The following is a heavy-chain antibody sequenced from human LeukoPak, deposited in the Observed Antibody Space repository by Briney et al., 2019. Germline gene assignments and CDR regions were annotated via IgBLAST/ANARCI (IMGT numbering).Heavy chain of an antibody. V-gene: IGHV3-74*01. D-gene: IGHD3/OR15-3a*01. CDR3: ARVFGLGLDEYFHL. Sequence: GGSLRLSCAASGFTLSGAWMHWVRQVPGKGLVWVSRINPDGTDIRYADSVKGRFTISRDDAKNTLFLHMNSLRVEDTAVYYCARVFGLGLDEYFHLWGQGTLVTVSS. CDR1: GFTLSGAW. J-gene: IGHJ1*01. CDR2: INPDGTDI.